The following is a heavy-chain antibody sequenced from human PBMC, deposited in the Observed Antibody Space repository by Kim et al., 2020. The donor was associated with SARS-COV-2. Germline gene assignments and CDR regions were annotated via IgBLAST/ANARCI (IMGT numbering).Heavy chain of an antibody. D-gene: IGHD4-17*01. CDR2: NTI. Sequence: NTIYYANSVKGRLPISRDNAKNSLYLQMNSLRAEDTAVYYCARDNGPFSYWGQGTLVTVSS. J-gene: IGHJ4*02. V-gene: IGHV3-48*04. CDR3: ARDNGPFSY.